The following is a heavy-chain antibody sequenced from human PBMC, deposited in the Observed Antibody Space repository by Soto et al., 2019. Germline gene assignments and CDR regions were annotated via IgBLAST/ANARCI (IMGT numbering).Heavy chain of an antibody. D-gene: IGHD3-22*01. Sequence: PGWSLRLSCAASGFTFSSYGMHWVRQAPGKGLEWVAVIWYDGSNKYYADSVKGRFTISRDNSKNTLYLQMNSLRAEDTAVYYCARGGYYYDRSGYSLPFDYWGQGTLVTVSS. V-gene: IGHV3-33*01. J-gene: IGHJ4*02. CDR2: IWYDGSNK. CDR3: ARGGYYYDRSGYSLPFDY. CDR1: GFTFSSYG.